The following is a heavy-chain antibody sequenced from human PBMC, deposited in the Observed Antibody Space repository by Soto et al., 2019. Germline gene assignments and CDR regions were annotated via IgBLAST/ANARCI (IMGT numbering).Heavy chain of an antibody. V-gene: IGHV4-61*01. CDR2: IYYSGST. J-gene: IGHJ6*03. Sequence: SETLSLTCTVSGGSITSSSYYWGWIRQPPGKGLEWIGYIYYSGSTNYNPSLKSRVTISVDTSKNQFSLKLSSVTAADTAVYYCARDYEELFKYYYYYYMDVWGKGTTVTVSS. CDR1: GGSITSSSYY. D-gene: IGHD3-10*01. CDR3: ARDYEELFKYYYYYYMDV.